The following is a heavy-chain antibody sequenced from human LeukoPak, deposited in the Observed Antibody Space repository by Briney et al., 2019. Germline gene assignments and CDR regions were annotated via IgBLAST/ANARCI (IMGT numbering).Heavy chain of an antibody. CDR2: IYTSGST. CDR1: GGSISSGSYY. D-gene: IGHD2-2*01. J-gene: IGHJ5*02. V-gene: IGHV4-61*02. CDR3: ARWGQLNWFDP. Sequence: SETLSLTCTVSGGSISSGSYYWSWIRQPAGKGLEWIGRIYTSGSTNYNPSLKSRVTMSVDTSKNQFSLKLSFVTAADTAVYYCARWGQLNWFDPWGQGTLVTVSS.